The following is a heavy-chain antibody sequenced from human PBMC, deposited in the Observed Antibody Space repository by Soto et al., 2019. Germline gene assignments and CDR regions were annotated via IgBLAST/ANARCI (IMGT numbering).Heavy chain of an antibody. Sequence: GGSLRLSCAAPGFTFSSYGMHWVRQAPGKGLEWVAVIWYDGSNKYYADSVKGRFTISRDNAKNSLYLQMNSLRDEDTAVYYCARESRFLEWLSLNWFDPWGQGT. V-gene: IGHV3-33*01. CDR1: GFTFSSYG. CDR3: ARESRFLEWLSLNWFDP. CDR2: IWYDGSNK. J-gene: IGHJ5*02. D-gene: IGHD3-3*01.